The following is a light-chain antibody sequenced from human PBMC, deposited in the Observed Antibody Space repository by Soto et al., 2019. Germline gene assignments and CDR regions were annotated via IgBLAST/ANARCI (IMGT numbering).Light chain of an antibody. CDR3: QQYGSSLPYT. V-gene: IGKV3-20*01. J-gene: IGKJ2*01. Sequence: ESVLTQSPGTLSLSPGERATLSCRASQSVSSSYLAWYQQKPGQAPRLLIYGAYSRATGIQDRFSGSGSGTDFTLTISRLEPEDFAVYYCQQYGSSLPYTFGQGTKLEI. CDR2: GAY. CDR1: QSVSSSY.